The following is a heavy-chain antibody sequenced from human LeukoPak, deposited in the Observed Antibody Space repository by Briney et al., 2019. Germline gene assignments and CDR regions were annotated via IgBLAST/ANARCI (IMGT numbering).Heavy chain of an antibody. CDR1: GASINSHF. Sequence: SETLSLTCTVSGASINSHFWSSIRQPPGKGLEWVGSIYYTGSSNYNPSLESRVTISVDTSKNQFSLKLSSVTAADTAVYYCARGRYYFDYWGQGTLVTVYS. V-gene: IGHV4-59*08. J-gene: IGHJ4*02. CDR2: IYYTGSS. CDR3: ARGRYYFDY.